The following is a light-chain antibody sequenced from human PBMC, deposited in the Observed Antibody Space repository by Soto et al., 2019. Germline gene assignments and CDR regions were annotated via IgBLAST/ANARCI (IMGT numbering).Light chain of an antibody. Sequence: DIQVNPSPPTLSATVGDRVPITCRASQTISTWMAWYQQKPGKAPKLLVYDASTLQSGVASRFSGSGSGTEFTLIISGLQPDDSATYYCQQYTNTNNPWMFGQGTKV. V-gene: IGKV1-5*01. CDR3: QQYTNTNNPWM. CDR2: DAS. CDR1: QTISTW. J-gene: IGKJ1*01.